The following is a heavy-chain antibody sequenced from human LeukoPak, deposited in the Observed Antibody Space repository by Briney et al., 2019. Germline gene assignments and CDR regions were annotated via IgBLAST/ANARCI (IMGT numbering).Heavy chain of an antibody. V-gene: IGHV1-18*01. CDR3: ARSRDYYGSGSYFPFDY. Sequence: GASVKVSCKASGYTFTSYGISWVRQAPGQGLEWMGWIIAYNGNTNYAQKLQGRVTMTTDTSASTPYMELRSLRPDDTAVYYCARSRDYYGSGSYFPFDYWGQGTLVTVSS. CDR2: IIAYNGNT. D-gene: IGHD3-10*01. J-gene: IGHJ4*02. CDR1: GYTFTSYG.